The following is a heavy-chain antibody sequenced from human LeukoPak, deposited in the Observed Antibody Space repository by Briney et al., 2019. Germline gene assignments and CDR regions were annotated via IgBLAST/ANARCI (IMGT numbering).Heavy chain of an antibody. CDR2: ISDDGTNK. J-gene: IGHJ3*02. Sequence: AGGSLRLSCKASGFTFSSYPMDWVRQAPGKGLEWVAIISDDGTNKYYADSVKGRFTISRDDSNNTVYLQMNSLRAEDTAVYYCARVGGTVTYDAFDIWGQGTMVTVSS. D-gene: IGHD4-17*01. CDR1: GFTFSSYP. CDR3: ARVGGTVTYDAFDI. V-gene: IGHV3-30-3*01.